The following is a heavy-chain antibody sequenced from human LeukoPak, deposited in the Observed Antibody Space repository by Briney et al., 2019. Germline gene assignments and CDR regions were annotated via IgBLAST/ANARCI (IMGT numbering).Heavy chain of an antibody. CDR2: ISLSGRT. V-gene: IGHV4-4*02. Sequence: SETLSLTCDVSGGSISRTNWWSWVRQSPGQGLEWIGEISLSGRTNYNPSLQSRVAMSLDESKNQLSLDLASVTAADTAVYYCSRESGAFSPFGYWGQGTLVTVHS. J-gene: IGHJ4*02. CDR3: SRESGAFSPFGY. CDR1: GGSISRTNW. D-gene: IGHD1-26*01.